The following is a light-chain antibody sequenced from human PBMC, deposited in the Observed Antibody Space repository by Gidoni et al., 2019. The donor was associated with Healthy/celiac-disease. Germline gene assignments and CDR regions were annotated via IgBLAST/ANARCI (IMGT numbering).Light chain of an antibody. CDR2: WAS. V-gene: IGKV4-1*01. J-gene: IGKJ1*01. CDR3: QQYFTTPPT. CDR1: QSISYSSDNKNF. Sequence: DIVLTPSPDSMALSLGETATINCTSSQSISYSSDNKNFLAWYQQRPGQPPRLLVSWASTRQSGVPDRFSGSGSGTEFTLPISSLQAEDAAVYYCQQYFTTPPTFGHGTKVEV.